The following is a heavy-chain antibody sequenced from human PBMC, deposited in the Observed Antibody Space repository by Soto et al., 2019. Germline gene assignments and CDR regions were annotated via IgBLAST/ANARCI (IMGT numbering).Heavy chain of an antibody. CDR2: IYHSGST. J-gene: IGHJ4*02. CDR1: GGSISSGGYS. Sequence: SETLSLTCAVSGGSISSGGYSWSWIRQPPGKSLEWIGYIYHSGSTYYNPSLKSRVTISVDRSKNQFSLKLSSVTAADTAVYYCAHTCYDFWSGYGTYFGYWGQGTLVTVSS. CDR3: AHTCYDFWSGYGTYFGY. V-gene: IGHV4-30-2*01. D-gene: IGHD3-3*01.